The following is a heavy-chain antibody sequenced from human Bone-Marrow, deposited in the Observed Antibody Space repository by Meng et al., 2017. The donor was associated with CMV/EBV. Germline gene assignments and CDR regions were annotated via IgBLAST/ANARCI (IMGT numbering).Heavy chain of an antibody. Sequence: SETLSLTCAVYGGSFSGYYWCWIRQPPGKGLEWIGEINHSGSNNYNPSLKSPVTISVDTSKNQFSLKLSAVTAADTAVYCCARATIYYDSSGYYYLDAFDIWGQGTMVTASS. D-gene: IGHD3-22*01. J-gene: IGHJ3*02. CDR2: INHSGSN. CDR3: ARATIYYDSSGYYYLDAFDI. CDR1: GGSFSGYY. V-gene: IGHV4-34*01.